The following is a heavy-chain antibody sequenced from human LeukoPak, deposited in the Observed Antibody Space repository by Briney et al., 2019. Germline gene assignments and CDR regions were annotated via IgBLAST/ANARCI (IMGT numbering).Heavy chain of an antibody. J-gene: IGHJ4*02. D-gene: IGHD3-10*01. CDR3: VRDRLNYASGYFDY. CDR2: ISGSGENT. CDR1: GFTFSSHG. V-gene: IGHV3-23*01. Sequence: PGGSLRLSCAASGFTFSSHGMGWVRQAPAQGLEWVSGISGSGENTYNADSVKGRFTISRDNSRRTLYLQMNNLRVEDTAVYYCVRDRLNYASGYFDYWGQGTLVTVSS.